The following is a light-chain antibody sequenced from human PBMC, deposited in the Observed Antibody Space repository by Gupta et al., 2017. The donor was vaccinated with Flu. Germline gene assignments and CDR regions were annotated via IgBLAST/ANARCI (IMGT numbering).Light chain of an antibody. J-gene: IGKJ1*01. CDR3: QQRRNWPPWT. CDR1: QSVSSY. Sequence: EIVLTQSPATLSLSPGERATLSCRASQSVSSYLAWYQQKPGQAPRLLIYDVSNRATGIPARFSGSGSGTDFTLTISSREPEDFAGYYCQQRRNWPPWTFGQGTKVEIK. CDR2: DVS. V-gene: IGKV3-11*01.